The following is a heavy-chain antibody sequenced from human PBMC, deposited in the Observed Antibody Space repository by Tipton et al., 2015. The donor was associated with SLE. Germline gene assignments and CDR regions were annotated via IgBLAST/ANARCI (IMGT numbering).Heavy chain of an antibody. J-gene: IGHJ5*02. CDR3: ARHDTNYGRNWFDP. V-gene: IGHV4-4*08. Sequence: TLSLTCAVSGGSISSYYWSWIRQPPGKGLEWIGYISTSGNIYYNPSLKSRVTMSVDTSKNQFSLKLSSVTAADTAVYYCARHDTNYGRNWFDPWGQGTLVTVSS. CDR2: ISTSGNI. D-gene: IGHD2-8*01. CDR1: GGSISSYY.